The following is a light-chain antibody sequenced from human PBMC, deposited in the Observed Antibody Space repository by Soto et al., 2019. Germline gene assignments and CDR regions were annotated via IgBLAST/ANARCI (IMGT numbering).Light chain of an antibody. V-gene: IGLV2-8*01. CDR3: SSYAGSNNYV. J-gene: IGLJ1*01. CDR2: EVS. CDR1: SSDVGGYNY. Sequence: QSVLTQPPSASGSPGQSVTISCTGTSSDVGGYNYVSWYQQHPGKAPKLMIYEVSKRPSGVPDRFSGSKSGNTASLTVSGLQAEDGADYSCSSYAGSNNYVFETGTKVTVL.